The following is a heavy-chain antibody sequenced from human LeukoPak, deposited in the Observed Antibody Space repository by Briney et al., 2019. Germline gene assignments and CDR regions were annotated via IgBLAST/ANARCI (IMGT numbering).Heavy chain of an antibody. CDR3: AKHPFDLRLGAFDS. CDR2: IRGSGYST. V-gene: IGHV3-23*01. CDR1: GFTFSSYA. J-gene: IGHJ3*01. Sequence: GGSLRLSCAACGFTFSSYAMTWVRQAPGKGLEGVASIRGSGYSTYYAGAVKGRFTNSRDNSNSTLYLQMHSLRVEDTAVYYCAKHPFDLRLGAFDSWGQGTMVPVS. D-gene: IGHD3-16*01.